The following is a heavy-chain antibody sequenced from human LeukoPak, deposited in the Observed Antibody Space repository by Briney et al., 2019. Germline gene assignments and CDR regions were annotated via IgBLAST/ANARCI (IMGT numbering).Heavy chain of an antibody. D-gene: IGHD5-12*01. CDR3: ASLPVWLTSGYDYYFDY. J-gene: IGHJ4*02. CDR1: GGSFSGYY. Sequence: SETLSLTCAVYGGSFSGYYWSWIRQPPGKGLEWIGEINHSGSTNYNPSLKSRVTISVDTSKNQFSLKLSSVTAADTAVYYCASLPVWLTSGYDYYFDYWGQGTLVTVSS. CDR2: INHSGST. V-gene: IGHV4-34*01.